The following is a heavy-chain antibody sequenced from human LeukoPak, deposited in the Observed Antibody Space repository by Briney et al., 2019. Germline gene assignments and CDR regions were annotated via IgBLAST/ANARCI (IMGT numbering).Heavy chain of an antibody. V-gene: IGHV4-59*01. Sequence: PSETLSLTCTVSGGSISSYYWSWIRQPPGKGLEWIGYIYYSGSTNYNSSLRSRVTISVDTSKNQFSLKLSSVTAADTAVYYCARDGANGACYYAPCWFDPWGQGTLVTVSS. J-gene: IGHJ5*02. CDR3: ARDGANGACYYAPCWFDP. CDR1: GGSISSYY. D-gene: IGHD2-8*01. CDR2: IYYSGST.